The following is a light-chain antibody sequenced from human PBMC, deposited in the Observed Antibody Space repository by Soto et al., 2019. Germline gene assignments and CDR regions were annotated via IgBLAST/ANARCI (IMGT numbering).Light chain of an antibody. V-gene: IGKV3-15*01. CDR1: HSVTLN. CDR3: QQYNNRPQT. CDR2: GAS. J-gene: IGKJ1*01. Sequence: ETVMTQSPATLSVSPGERATLSCRASHSVTLNLAWYQQTPGQAPRLLIYGASTRATGVPARFSGSGSGTEFTLTISSLQSEDVAVYYCQQYNNRPQTFGQGTKVEI.